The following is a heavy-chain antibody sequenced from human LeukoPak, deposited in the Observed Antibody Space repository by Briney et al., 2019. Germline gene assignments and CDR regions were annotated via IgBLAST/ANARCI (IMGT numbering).Heavy chain of an antibody. CDR1: GFTFSSYG. V-gene: IGHV3-30*18. D-gene: IGHD6-13*01. CDR3: AKNLPLYSSSWYQVDY. CDR2: ISYDGSNK. Sequence: GGSLRLSCAASGFTFSSYGMHWVRQAPGKGLEWVAVISYDGSNKYYADSVKGRFTISRDNSKNTLYLQMHSLRAEDTAVYYCAKNLPLYSSSWYQVDYWGQGTLVTVSS. J-gene: IGHJ4*02.